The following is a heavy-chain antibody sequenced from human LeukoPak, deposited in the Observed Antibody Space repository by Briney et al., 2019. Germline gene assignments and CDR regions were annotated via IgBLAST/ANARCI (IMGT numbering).Heavy chain of an antibody. Sequence: TGGSLRLSCAASGFTFSSYAMTWVRQAPGKGLEWVSGLSGSGSNTYYADSVKGRFTISRDNSKNTLYLQMNSLRAEDTAAYYCAKGTYDSRGHFDYWGQGTLVSVSS. J-gene: IGHJ4*02. CDR2: LSGSGSNT. CDR3: AKGTYDSRGHFDY. V-gene: IGHV3-23*01. D-gene: IGHD3-22*01. CDR1: GFTFSSYA.